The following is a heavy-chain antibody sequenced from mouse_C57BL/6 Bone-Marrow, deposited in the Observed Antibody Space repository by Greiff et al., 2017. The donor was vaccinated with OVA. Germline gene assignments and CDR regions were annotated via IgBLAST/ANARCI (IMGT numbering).Heavy chain of an antibody. CDR2: IYPGSGST. J-gene: IGHJ4*01. V-gene: IGHV1-55*01. CDR3: ARGAIYYGNYDAMDY. D-gene: IGHD2-1*01. Sequence: VQLQQPGAELVKPGASVKMSCKASGYTFTSYWITWVKQRPGQGLEWIGDIYPGSGSTNYNEKFKSKATLTVDTSSSTAYMQLSSLTSEDSAVYYCARGAIYYGNYDAMDYWGQGTSVTVSS. CDR1: GYTFTSYW.